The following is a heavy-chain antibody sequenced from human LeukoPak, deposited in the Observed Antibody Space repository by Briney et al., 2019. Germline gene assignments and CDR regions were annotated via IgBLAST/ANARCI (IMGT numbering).Heavy chain of an antibody. CDR3: ARHGNSEYSSTPRALYYYYYMDV. D-gene: IGHD6-6*01. CDR2: IYTSGST. CDR1: GGSISSYY. J-gene: IGHJ6*03. V-gene: IGHV4-4*09. Sequence: SETLSLTCTVSGGSISSYYWSWIRQPPGKGLEWIGYIYTSGSTNYNPSLKSRVTISVDTSTNQFSLKLSSVTAADTAVYYCARHGNSEYSSTPRALYYYYYMDVWGKGTTDSVPS.